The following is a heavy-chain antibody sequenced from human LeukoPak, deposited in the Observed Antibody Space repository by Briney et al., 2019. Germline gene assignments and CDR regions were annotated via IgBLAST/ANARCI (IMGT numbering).Heavy chain of an antibody. D-gene: IGHD6-13*01. J-gene: IGHJ4*02. CDR2: ISSSSSYI. Sequence: GGSLRLSCAASGFTFSSYSTNWVRQAPGKGLEWVSSISSSSSYIYYADSVKGRFTISRDNAKNSLYLQMNSLRAEDTAVYYCARAAHSSSRNNWGQGTLVTVSS. V-gene: IGHV3-21*01. CDR1: GFTFSSYS. CDR3: ARAAHSSSRNN.